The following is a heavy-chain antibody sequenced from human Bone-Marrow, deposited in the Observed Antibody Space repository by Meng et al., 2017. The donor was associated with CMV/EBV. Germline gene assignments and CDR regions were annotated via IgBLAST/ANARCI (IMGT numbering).Heavy chain of an antibody. CDR2: IYYSGST. Sequence: GSLRLSCTVSGGSIIGYYWSWVRQSPGKGLEWIAYIYYSGSTNYNPSLKSRVTISVDTPKNQFSLKLSSVTAADTAVYYCARGNFDYNNYHGWFDSWGQGTLVTVSS. CDR1: GGSIIGYY. CDR3: ARGNFDYNNYHGWFDS. V-gene: IGHV4-59*01. D-gene: IGHD4-11*01. J-gene: IGHJ5*01.